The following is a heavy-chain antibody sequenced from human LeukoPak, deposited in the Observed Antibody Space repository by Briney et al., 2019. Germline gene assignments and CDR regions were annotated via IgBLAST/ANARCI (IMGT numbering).Heavy chain of an antibody. CDR2: IIPIFGTA. CDR1: GGTFSSYA. V-gene: IGHV1-69*05. CDR3: AGGAVAGTLTHYYFDY. D-gene: IGHD6-19*01. Sequence: GASVKVSCKASGGTFSSYAISWVRQAPGQGLEWMGGIIPIFGTANYAQKFQGRVTITTDESTSTAYMELSGLRSEDTAVYYCAGGAVAGTLTHYYFDYWGQGTLVTVSS. J-gene: IGHJ4*02.